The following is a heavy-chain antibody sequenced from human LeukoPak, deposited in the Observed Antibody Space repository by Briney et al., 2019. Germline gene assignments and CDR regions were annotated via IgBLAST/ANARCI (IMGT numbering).Heavy chain of an antibody. V-gene: IGHV4-59*01. CDR1: GGSISSYY. CDR3: ARWGKVATIGYYMDV. J-gene: IGHJ6*03. CDR2: IYYSGST. Sequence: KPSETLSLTCTVSGGSISSYYWSWIRQPPGKGLEWTGYIYYSGSTNYNPSLKSRVTISVDTSKNQFSLKLSSVTAADTAVYYCARWGKVATIGYYMDVWGKGTTVTVSS. D-gene: IGHD5-12*01.